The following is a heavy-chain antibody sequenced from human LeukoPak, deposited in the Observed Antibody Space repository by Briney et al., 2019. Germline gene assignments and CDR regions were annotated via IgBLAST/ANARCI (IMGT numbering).Heavy chain of an antibody. CDR2: INWNGGST. CDR1: GFTFDGYG. Sequence: GGSLRLSCAASGFTFDGYGMSWVRQAPGKGLEWVSGINWNGGSTGYADSVKGRFTISRDNAKNSLYLQMNSLRAEDTALYYCARDRVAIFGVVTTYYFDYWGQGTLVTVSS. CDR3: ARDRVAIFGVVTTYYFDY. J-gene: IGHJ4*02. V-gene: IGHV3-20*04. D-gene: IGHD3-3*01.